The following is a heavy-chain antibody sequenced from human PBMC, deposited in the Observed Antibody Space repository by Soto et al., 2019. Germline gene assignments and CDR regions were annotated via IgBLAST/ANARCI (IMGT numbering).Heavy chain of an antibody. CDR2: ITHSGST. J-gene: IGHJ6*04. Sequence: PTENLCLTWAVYGGSFSRYYWSGFRQPPGKGLEWIGEITHSGSTNYNPSLKSRVTISVDTSKNPFSMKLSSVTAADTAVYYCARGLYLCILTGHYRGYNHYAMDAHGKGTSVT. CDR3: ARGLYLCILTGHYRGYNHYAMDA. CDR1: GGSFSRYY. D-gene: IGHD3-9*01. V-gene: IGHV4-34*01.